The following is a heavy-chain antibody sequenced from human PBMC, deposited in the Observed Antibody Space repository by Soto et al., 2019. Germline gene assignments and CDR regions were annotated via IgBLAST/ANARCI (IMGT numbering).Heavy chain of an antibody. CDR2: MNHSGSI. J-gene: IGHJ4*02. CDR1: GGSISSGGYY. D-gene: IGHD6-19*01. V-gene: IGHV4-39*01. Sequence: SETLSLTCTVSGGSISSGGYYWNWIRQHPGKGLEWIGEMNHSGSINYSPSLKSRVTISVERSKNQFSLKVNSVTATDTAVYYCERHVNLPLAGTGLDSWGRGTLVNVSS. CDR3: ERHVNLPLAGTGLDS.